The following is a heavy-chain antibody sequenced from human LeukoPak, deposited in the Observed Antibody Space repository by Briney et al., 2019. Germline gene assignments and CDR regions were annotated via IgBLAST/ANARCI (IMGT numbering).Heavy chain of an antibody. CDR3: ARVGPPDCSGGSCYGTQNSNYYYYYMDV. CDR1: GFTFSSYA. V-gene: IGHV3-30*04. CDR2: ISYDGSNK. J-gene: IGHJ6*03. D-gene: IGHD2-15*01. Sequence: GGSLRLSCAASGFTFSSYAMHWVRQAPGKGLEWVAVISYDGSNKYYADSGKGRFTISRDNSKNTLYLQMNSLRAEDTAVYYCARVGPPDCSGGSCYGTQNSNYYYYYMDVWGKGTTVTVSS.